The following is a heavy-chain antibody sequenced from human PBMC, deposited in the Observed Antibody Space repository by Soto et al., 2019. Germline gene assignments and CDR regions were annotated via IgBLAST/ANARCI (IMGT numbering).Heavy chain of an antibody. Sequence: VQLLESGGGLVQPGGSLRLYCATSGFTLTSYAMGWVRQAPGKGLEWVSSVTSGGGTDYADSVKGRFTISRDNSKNTLYLQMNSLRAEDTALYYCAKATGLLDPFDYWGQGILVTVFS. CDR2: VTSGGGT. D-gene: IGHD3-3*01. CDR3: AKATGLLDPFDY. V-gene: IGHV3-23*01. J-gene: IGHJ4*02. CDR1: GFTLTSYA.